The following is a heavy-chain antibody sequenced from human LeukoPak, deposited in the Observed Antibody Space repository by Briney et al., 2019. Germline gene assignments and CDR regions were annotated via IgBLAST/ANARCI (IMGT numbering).Heavy chain of an antibody. Sequence: GASVKVSCKASGYTFTGYYMHWVRQAPGQGLEWMGWMNPNSGNTGYAQKFQGRVTMTRNTSISTAYMELSSLRSEDTAVYYCARGAYSSSAAYYYYYMDVWGKGTTVTVSS. CDR2: MNPNSGNT. D-gene: IGHD6-6*01. CDR1: GYTFTGYY. J-gene: IGHJ6*03. V-gene: IGHV1-8*02. CDR3: ARGAYSSSAAYYYYYMDV.